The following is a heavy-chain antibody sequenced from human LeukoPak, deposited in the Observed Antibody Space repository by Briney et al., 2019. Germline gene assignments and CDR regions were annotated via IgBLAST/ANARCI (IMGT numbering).Heavy chain of an antibody. CDR3: SRAVRVSGDAFDF. J-gene: IGHJ3*01. V-gene: IGHV3-49*03. Sequence: GGSLRLSCAASGFTFNTSSLNWFRQAPGKGLEWVGYIRNKDYGETTEYAASVKGRSTISRDDSESIAYLQIHSLKTEDTGVYYCSRAVRVSGDAFDFWGQGTMVTVSS. CDR1: GFTFNTSS. CDR2: IRNKDYGETT.